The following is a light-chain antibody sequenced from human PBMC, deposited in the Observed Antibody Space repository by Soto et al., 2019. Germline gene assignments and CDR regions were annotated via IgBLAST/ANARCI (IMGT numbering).Light chain of an antibody. CDR1: GSDVGGYNY. J-gene: IGLJ3*02. V-gene: IGLV2-14*01. CDR3: SSYTTSSTHWV. CDR2: EVS. Sequence: QSVLTQPASVSGSPGQSITISCTGTGSDVGGYNYVSWYQQHPGKAPKLMIYEVSNRPSGVSNRFSGSKSGNTASLTISGLQAEDEADYYCSSYTTSSTHWVFGGWTKLTVL.